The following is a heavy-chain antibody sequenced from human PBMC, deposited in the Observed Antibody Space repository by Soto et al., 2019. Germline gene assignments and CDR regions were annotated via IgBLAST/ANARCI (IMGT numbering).Heavy chain of an antibody. CDR1: GVPYNSFA. CDR3: ARFLGGAGSYYDGQNYNYYNGMDV. J-gene: IGHJ6*02. Sequence: GASVKVSCKASGVPYNSFAISWVRQAPGQGLEWIGGIIPVFGTATYAQKFKGRVTITAEESTSTAYMELSSLTSEDTAVYYCARFLGGAGSYYDGQNYNYYNGMDVWGQGTTVTVSS. D-gene: IGHD3-10*01. CDR2: IIPVFGTA. V-gene: IGHV1-69*13.